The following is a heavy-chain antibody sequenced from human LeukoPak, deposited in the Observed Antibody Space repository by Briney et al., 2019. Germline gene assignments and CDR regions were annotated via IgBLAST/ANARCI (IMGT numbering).Heavy chain of an antibody. CDR3: AREYCSSTSCYVFDY. CDR1: GYSISSGYY. D-gene: IGHD2-2*01. V-gene: IGHV4-38-2*01. CDR2: IYHSGST. Sequence: SETLSLTCAVSGYSISSGYYWGWIRQPPGKGLEWIRSIYHSGSTYYNPSLKSRVTISVDTSKNQFSLKLSSVTAADTAVYYCAREYCSSTSCYVFDYWGQGTLVTVSS. J-gene: IGHJ4*02.